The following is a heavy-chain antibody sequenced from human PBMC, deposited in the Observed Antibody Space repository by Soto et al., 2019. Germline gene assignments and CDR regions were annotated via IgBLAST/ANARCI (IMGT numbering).Heavy chain of an antibody. Sequence: PGGSLRLSCAASGFTFSSYGMHWVRQAPGKGLEWVAVISYDGSNKYYADSVKGRFTISRDNSKNTLYLQMNSLRAEDTAVYYCANLWFGELLPFDYWGQGTL. CDR3: ANLWFGELLPFDY. CDR1: GFTFSSYG. V-gene: IGHV3-30*18. J-gene: IGHJ4*02. CDR2: ISYDGSNK. D-gene: IGHD3-10*01.